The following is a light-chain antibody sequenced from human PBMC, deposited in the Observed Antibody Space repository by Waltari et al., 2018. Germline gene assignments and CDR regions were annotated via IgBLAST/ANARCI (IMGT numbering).Light chain of an antibody. CDR1: SSDVGGYNY. J-gene: IGLJ2*01. V-gene: IGLV2-14*01. CDR3: SSYTSSSTSYVV. Sequence: QSALTQPASVSGSPGQSITISCPGTSSDVGGYNYVSWYQQHPGKPPKLMIYDVSKRPSGVSNRFSGSKSGNTASLTISGLQAEDEADYYCSSYTSSSTSYVVFGGGTKLTVL. CDR2: DVS.